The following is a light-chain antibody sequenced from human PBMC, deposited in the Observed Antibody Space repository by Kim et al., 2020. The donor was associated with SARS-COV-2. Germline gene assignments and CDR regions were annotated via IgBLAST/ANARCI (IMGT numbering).Light chain of an antibody. CDR2: EDD. J-gene: IGLJ3*02. CDR3: QSYYNTEWV. Sequence: GKTVTISCTRSGGSIASNYVQWFQQRPASAPTTVIFEDDHRPSGVPDRFSGSIDRSSNSASLTISGLETEDEADYYCQSYYNTEWVLVGGTQLTVL. V-gene: IGLV6-57*03. CDR1: GGSIASNY.